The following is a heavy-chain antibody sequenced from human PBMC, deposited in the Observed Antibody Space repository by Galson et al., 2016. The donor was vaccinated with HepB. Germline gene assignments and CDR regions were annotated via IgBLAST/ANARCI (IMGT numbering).Heavy chain of an antibody. CDR3: RVGTAGIDY. CDR1: GFTFSSHW. J-gene: IGHJ4*02. Sequence: SLRLSCAASGFTFSSHWMHWVRQAPGKGLVCVSRLKSDGRSTYYADSVKGRFTIYRDNAKNTLYLQLNSLGAEDTAVYYWRVGTAGIDYWGQGTLVTVSS. V-gene: IGHV3-74*01. D-gene: IGHD1/OR15-1a*01. CDR2: LKSDGRST.